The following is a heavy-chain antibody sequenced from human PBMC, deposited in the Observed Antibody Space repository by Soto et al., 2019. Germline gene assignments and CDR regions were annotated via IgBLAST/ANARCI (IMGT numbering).Heavy chain of an antibody. D-gene: IGHD3-16*02. Sequence: QLQLQESGPGLVKPSETLSLTCTVSGVSISGTSYYWGWIRQTPAQGLEWIGTIDYSGVTFYNPSLKSRVTISIDTSKNPFSLNLTSVTAADAAIYYCASHGSFWGQGALVTVSS. V-gene: IGHV4-39*02. CDR2: IDYSGVT. CDR1: GVSISGTSYY. CDR3: ASHGSF. J-gene: IGHJ1*01.